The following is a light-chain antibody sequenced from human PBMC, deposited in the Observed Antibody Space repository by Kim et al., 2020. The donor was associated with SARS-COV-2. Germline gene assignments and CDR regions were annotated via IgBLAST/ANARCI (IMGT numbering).Light chain of an antibody. V-gene: IGLV6-57*02. CDR3: QSYDNNNQV. Sequence: GKTVTLSCTGSSGSHASNYVQWYRQRPGSAPTTVIYENNQSPSGVPVRFSGSIDSSSNSASLTISGLKTEDEADYYCQSYDNNNQVFGGGTQLTVL. CDR1: SGSHASNY. J-gene: IGLJ3*02. CDR2: ENN.